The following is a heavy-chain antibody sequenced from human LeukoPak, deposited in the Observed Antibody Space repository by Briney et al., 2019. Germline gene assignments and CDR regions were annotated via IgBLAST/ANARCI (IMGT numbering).Heavy chain of an antibody. J-gene: IGHJ3*02. D-gene: IGHD6-6*01. Sequence: GASVKVSCKASGYTFTSYYMHWVRQAPGQGLEWMGIINPSGGSTSYAQKFQGRVTKTRDMSTSTVYMELSSLRSEDTAVYYCARGMRIAARGPNAFDIWGQGTMVTVSS. CDR1: GYTFTSYY. CDR3: ARGMRIAARGPNAFDI. CDR2: INPSGGST. V-gene: IGHV1-46*01.